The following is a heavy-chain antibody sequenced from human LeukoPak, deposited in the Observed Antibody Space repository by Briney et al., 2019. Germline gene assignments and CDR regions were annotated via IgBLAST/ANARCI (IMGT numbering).Heavy chain of an antibody. Sequence: GESLKISCKASGYSFTTYWIGWVRQMPGKGLEWMGIIYPGDSDTRYSPSFQGQVTISADKSITTAYLQWSSLKASDTAMYYCARGGLVGSTKNYFDYWGQGTLATVSS. CDR2: IYPGDSDT. V-gene: IGHV5-51*01. CDR1: GYSFTTYW. J-gene: IGHJ4*02. CDR3: ARGGLVGSTKNYFDY. D-gene: IGHD1-26*01.